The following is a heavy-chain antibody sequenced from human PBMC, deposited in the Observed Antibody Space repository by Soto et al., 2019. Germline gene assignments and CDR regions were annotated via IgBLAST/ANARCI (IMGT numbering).Heavy chain of an antibody. CDR3: VKEKLYSNYEYYFDS. CDR1: GFTFSSYW. D-gene: IGHD4-4*01. CDR2: IHDDGSIT. Sequence: EVQLVESGGGLVQPGGSLRLSCAASGFTFSSYWMHWVRQAPGKGLVWVARIHDDGSITNYADSVKGRFTISRDNAKNTLYLQMNSLRPEDTALYYCVKEKLYSNYEYYFDSWGQGTLVTVSS. J-gene: IGHJ4*02. V-gene: IGHV3-74*01.